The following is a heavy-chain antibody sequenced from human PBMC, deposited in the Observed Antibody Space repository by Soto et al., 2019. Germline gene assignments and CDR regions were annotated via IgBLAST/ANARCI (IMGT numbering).Heavy chain of an antibody. CDR2: INSDGTST. D-gene: IGHD5-18*01. CDR1: GFTFSRYS. Sequence: EVQLVESGGGLVQPGGSLRLSCVASGFTFSRYSMHWVRQAPGKGLVWVSRINSDGTSTNYADSVKGRFTISRDNAKKTLYLEMTSLRAEGTGVYCCARGSNYAFDSWGQGSLVTVSS. V-gene: IGHV3-74*01. J-gene: IGHJ4*02. CDR3: ARGSNYAFDS.